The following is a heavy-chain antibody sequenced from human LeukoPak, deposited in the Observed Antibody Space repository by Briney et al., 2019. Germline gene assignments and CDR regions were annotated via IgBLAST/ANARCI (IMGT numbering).Heavy chain of an antibody. CDR2: IYTSGST. V-gene: IGHV4-61*02. D-gene: IGHD4-17*01. CDR3: ARDDYGDYVDAFDI. CDR1: GGSISSGSYY. J-gene: IGHJ3*02. Sequence: SQTLSLTCTVSGGSISSGSYYWSWVRQPAGKGLEWIGRIYTSGSTNYNPSLKSRVTMSVDTSKNQFSLKLSSVTAADTAVYYCARDDYGDYVDAFDIWGQGTMVTVSS.